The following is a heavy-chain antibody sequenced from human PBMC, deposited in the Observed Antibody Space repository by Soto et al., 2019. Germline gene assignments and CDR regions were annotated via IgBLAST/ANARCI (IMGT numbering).Heavy chain of an antibody. CDR2: ISAHTGSS. CDR1: GYTFTSSG. D-gene: IGHD3-22*01. V-gene: IGHV1-18*01. J-gene: IGHJ3*01. Sequence: QVQLVQSGAEVKKPGASVKVSCKASGYTFTSSGMSWVRQAPGQGLEWMGWISAHTGSSEYAQRFQGRVTMTTASTTSNAYMELRSLGSDDTAVYYCARAFFYKGSDRFGYSLDAFDFCGPGTLVTVSS. CDR3: ARAFFYKGSDRFGYSLDAFDF.